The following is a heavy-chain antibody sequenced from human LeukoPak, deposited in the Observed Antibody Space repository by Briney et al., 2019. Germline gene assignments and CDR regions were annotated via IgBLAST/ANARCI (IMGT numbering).Heavy chain of an antibody. CDR3: AKDTYGSGSYLDY. J-gene: IGHJ4*02. CDR2: ISYDGSNK. D-gene: IGHD3-10*01. Sequence: PWGSLRLSCAASGFTFSSYGMHWFRQAPGKGLEWVAVISYDGSNKYYADSVKGRFTMSRDNSKNTLYLQMNSLRAEDTAVYYCAKDTYGSGSYLDYWGQGTLVTVSS. V-gene: IGHV3-30*18. CDR1: GFTFSSYG.